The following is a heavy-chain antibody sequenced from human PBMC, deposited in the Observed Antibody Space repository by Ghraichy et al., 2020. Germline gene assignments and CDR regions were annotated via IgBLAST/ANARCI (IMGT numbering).Heavy chain of an antibody. J-gene: IGHJ4*02. CDR2: ISSGGGTT. D-gene: IGHD1-7*01. CDR1: GFDFREYA. V-gene: IGHV3-23*01. Sequence: GGSLRLSCTASGFDFREYAMSWVRQAPGKGLEWVSIISSGGGTTYYADFVKGRFTISRDNAMNALFLQANSLRTDDTAVYFCVKGKGELPTHFDFWGQGAQVTVSS. CDR3: VKGKGELPTHFDF.